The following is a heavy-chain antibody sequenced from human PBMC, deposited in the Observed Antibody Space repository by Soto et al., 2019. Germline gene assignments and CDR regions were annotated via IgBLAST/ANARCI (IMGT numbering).Heavy chain of an antibody. CDR2: VSYSRRT. V-gene: IGHV4-39*01. CDR3: ARAPRGNYGYPSYFDY. D-gene: IGHD3-10*01. CDR1: DGSIGSSDYD. J-gene: IGHJ4*02. Sequence: SETLSLTCTVSDGSIGSSDYDWGWIRQPPGNGLEWIGTVSYSRRTYYNLSLKSRVTISVDMPKNQFSLKLSSVTAADAAVYYCARAPRGNYGYPSYFDYWGQGTLVTVSS.